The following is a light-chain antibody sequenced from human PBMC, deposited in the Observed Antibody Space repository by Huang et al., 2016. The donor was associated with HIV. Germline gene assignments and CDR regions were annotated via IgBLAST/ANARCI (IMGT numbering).Light chain of an antibody. J-gene: IGKJ2*01. CDR3: QHYNNWPPYT. CDR2: GAS. CDR1: QSVSSN. Sequence: EIVMTQSPATLSVSPGERATLSCRASQSVSSNLAWYQQKPGQAPRHLIYGASTRATGIPARFSGSGSGTEFTLTISSLQSEDFAVYYCQHYNNWPPYTFGQGTKLEIK. V-gene: IGKV3-15*01.